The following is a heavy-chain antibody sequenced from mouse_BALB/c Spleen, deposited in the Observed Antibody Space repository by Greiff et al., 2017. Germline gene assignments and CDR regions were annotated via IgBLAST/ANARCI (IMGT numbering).Heavy chain of an antibody. CDR3: ERREEDDGAWFAY. J-gene: IGHJ3*01. D-gene: IGHD1-2*01. CDR2: INPSTGYT. CDR1: GYTFTSYW. Sequence: QVQLKQSGAELAKPGASVKMSCKASGYTFTSYWMHWVKQRPGQGLEWIGYINPSTGYTEYNQKFKDKATLTADKSSSTAYMQLSSLTSEDSAVYDGERREEDDGAWFAYWGQGTRVTVSA. V-gene: IGHV1-7*01.